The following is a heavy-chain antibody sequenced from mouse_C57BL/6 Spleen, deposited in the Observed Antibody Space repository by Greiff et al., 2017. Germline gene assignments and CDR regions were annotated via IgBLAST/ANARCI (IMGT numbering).Heavy chain of an antibody. CDR2: IDPEDGDT. CDR1: GFNIKDYY. J-gene: IGHJ3*01. V-gene: IGHV14-1*01. CDR3: TTRGNYYGSRSFGD. D-gene: IGHD1-1*01. Sequence: VQLQQSGAELVRPGASVKLSCTASGFNIKDYYMHWVKQRPEQGLEWIGRIDPEDGDTEYAPKFQGKATMTADTSSNTAYLQLSSQTSEDSDGDYCTTRGNYYGSRSFGDWGKGTLVTGSA.